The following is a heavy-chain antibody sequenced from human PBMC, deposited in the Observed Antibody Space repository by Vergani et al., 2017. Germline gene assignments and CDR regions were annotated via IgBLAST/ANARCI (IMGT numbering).Heavy chain of an antibody. D-gene: IGHD1-26*01. CDR3: ARDGSGSYWWHNWFDP. CDR1: GYTFTSYY. Sequence: QVQLVQSGAEVKKPAASVKVSCKASGYTFTSYYMHWVRQAPGQGLEWMGIINPSGGSTSYAQKFQGRVTMTRDTSTSTVYMELSSLRSEDTAVYYCARDGSGSYWWHNWFDPWGQGTLVTVSS. V-gene: IGHV1-46*03. CDR2: INPSGGST. J-gene: IGHJ5*02.